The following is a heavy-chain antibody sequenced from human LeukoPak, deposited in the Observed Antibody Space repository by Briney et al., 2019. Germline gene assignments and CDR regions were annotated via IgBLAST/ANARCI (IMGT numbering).Heavy chain of an antibody. CDR3: ARGYCRHLGYFQH. V-gene: IGHV4-31*03. CDR1: GGSFSSGDNY. D-gene: IGHD3-22*01. Sequence: SQTRSLTCTVSGGSFSSGDNYWNWIRQHPGKGLEWIGYIYYSGSTYYNPSLKSRVAISVDTSKNQFSLKLDSVTAADTAVYYCARGYCRHLGYFQHWGQGTLVTVSS. J-gene: IGHJ1*01. CDR2: IYYSGST.